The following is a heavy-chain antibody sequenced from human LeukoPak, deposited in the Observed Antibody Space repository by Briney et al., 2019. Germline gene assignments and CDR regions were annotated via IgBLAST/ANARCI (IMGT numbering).Heavy chain of an antibody. Sequence: GGSLRLSCAASGFTFTSYSMNWVRQAPGKGPEWVSSITSTSSYIYYADSVKGRFTISRDNAKNSLYLQMNSLTAEDTAVYYCARDNTYCSGSRCYDRFDYWGQGTLVAVSS. D-gene: IGHD2-15*01. J-gene: IGHJ4*02. CDR2: ITSTSSYI. CDR1: GFTFTSYS. V-gene: IGHV3-21*01. CDR3: ARDNTYCSGSRCYDRFDY.